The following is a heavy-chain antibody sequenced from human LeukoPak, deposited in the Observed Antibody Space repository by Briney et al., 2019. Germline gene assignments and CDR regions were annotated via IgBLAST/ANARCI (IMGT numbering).Heavy chain of an antibody. CDR3: AKSMWYDLIYLGY. Sequence: HPGGSLRLSCAASGFTFSSYAMSWVRQAPGKGLEWVSAISGSGGSTYYADSVKGRFTISRDNSKNTLYLQMNSLRAEDTAVYYCAKSMWYDLIYLGYWGQGTLVTVSS. V-gene: IGHV3-23*01. CDR2: ISGSGGST. J-gene: IGHJ4*02. D-gene: IGHD2-15*01. CDR1: GFTFSSYA.